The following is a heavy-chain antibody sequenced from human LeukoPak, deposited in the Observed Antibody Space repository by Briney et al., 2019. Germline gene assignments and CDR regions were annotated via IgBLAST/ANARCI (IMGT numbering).Heavy chain of an antibody. Sequence: SETLSLTCAVYGGSFGGYYWSWIRQPPGKGLEWIGEINHSGSTNYNPSLKSRVTISVDTSKNQFSLKLSSVTAADTAVYYCARDQDAFDIWGQGTMVTVSS. CDR3: ARDQDAFDI. CDR2: INHSGST. CDR1: GGSFGGYY. V-gene: IGHV4-34*01. J-gene: IGHJ3*02.